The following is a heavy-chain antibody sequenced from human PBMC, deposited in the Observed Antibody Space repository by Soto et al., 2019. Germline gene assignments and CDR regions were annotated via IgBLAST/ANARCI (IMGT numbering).Heavy chain of an antibody. J-gene: IGHJ6*02. CDR1: GLTFSNLA. CDR2: ISGSGDST. D-gene: IGHD2-21*02. CDR3: ARDQADYGGDSDYDYYGMDV. Sequence: GGSLRLSCAASGLTFSNLAMNWVRQAPGKGLEWVSVISGSGDSTYYADSVKGRFTISRDNSKNTLYLQMNSLRAEDTAVYYCARDQADYGGDSDYDYYGMDVWGQGTTVTVSS. V-gene: IGHV3-23*01.